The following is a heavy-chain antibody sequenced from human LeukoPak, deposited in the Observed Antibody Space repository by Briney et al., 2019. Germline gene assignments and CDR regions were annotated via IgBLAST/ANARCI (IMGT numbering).Heavy chain of an antibody. CDR2: ISSSSSYI. Sequence: GGSLRLSCAASGFTFSNYWMHWVRQAPGKGLVWVSSISSSSSYIYYADSVKGRFTISRDNAKNSPYLQMNSLRAEDTAVYYCARVTPGGSPWGQGTLVTVSS. CDR3: ARVTPGGSP. CDR1: GFTFSNYW. J-gene: IGHJ5*02. V-gene: IGHV3-21*01. D-gene: IGHD3-10*01.